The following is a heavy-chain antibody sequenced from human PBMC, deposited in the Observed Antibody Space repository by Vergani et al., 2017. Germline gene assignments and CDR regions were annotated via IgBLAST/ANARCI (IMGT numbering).Heavy chain of an antibody. D-gene: IGHD1-26*01. CDR1: GGTFSSYA. CDR2: IIPVFGTA. Sequence: QVQLEQSGAEVKKPGSSVTVSCRASGGTFSSYAISWVRQAPGQGLEWMGGIIPVFGTAYYAQKFQCRVTITADESTSTDYMELSSLRSEDTAVYYCARFGIVGAADYWGQGTLVTVSS. J-gene: IGHJ4*02. CDR3: ARFGIVGAADY. V-gene: IGHV1-69*12.